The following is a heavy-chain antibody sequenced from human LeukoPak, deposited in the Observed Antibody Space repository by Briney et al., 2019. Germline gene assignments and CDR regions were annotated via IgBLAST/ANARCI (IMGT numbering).Heavy chain of an antibody. CDR1: GYTSKNYL. CDR3: ARGDYDFWSGYQKNYYYYMDV. J-gene: IGHJ6*03. D-gene: IGHD3-3*01. V-gene: IGHV3-48*04. Sequence: PGGSLRPSCVASGYTSKNYLMNWVRQPPGKGREWIASIGGSPSTTYYADSVKGRFTISRDNAKNTLYLQMNSLRAEDTAVYYCARGDYDFWSGYQKNYYYYMDVWGKGTTVTVSS. CDR2: IGGSPSTT.